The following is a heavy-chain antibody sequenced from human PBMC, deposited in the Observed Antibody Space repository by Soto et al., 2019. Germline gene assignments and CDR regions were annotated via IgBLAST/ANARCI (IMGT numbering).Heavy chain of an antibody. Sequence: QEQLVESGGGVVQPGRSLRLSCVASGFTFRSYGMHGVRQAPGKGLEGVAVMSDDESKKYYADSVKGRCTISRDNSKNTLSLQMDTLISEDTAVYYCARTAGGRVRGALDIWGQGKMVTVSS. CDR1: GFTFRSYG. J-gene: IGHJ3*02. V-gene: IGHV3-30-3*01. CDR2: MSDDESKK. D-gene: IGHD6-13*01. CDR3: ARTAGGRVRGALDI.